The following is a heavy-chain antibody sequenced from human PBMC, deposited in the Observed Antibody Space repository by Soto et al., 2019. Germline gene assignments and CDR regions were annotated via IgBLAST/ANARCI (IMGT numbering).Heavy chain of an antibody. Sequence: GGSLRLSCTASGFTFGDYAMSWFRQAPGKGLEWVGFIRSKAYGGTTEYAASVKGRFTISRDDSKSIAYLQMNSLKTEDTAVYYCTRERHADLYDFWSGPVFSSVDYYMDVWGKGTTVTVSS. CDR1: GFTFGDYA. CDR2: IRSKAYGGTT. J-gene: IGHJ6*03. V-gene: IGHV3-49*03. D-gene: IGHD3-3*01. CDR3: TRERHADLYDFWSGPVFSSVDYYMDV.